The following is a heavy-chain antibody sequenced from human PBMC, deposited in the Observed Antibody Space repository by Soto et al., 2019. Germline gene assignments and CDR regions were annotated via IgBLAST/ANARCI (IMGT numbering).Heavy chain of an antibody. CDR2: INPSGGST. V-gene: IGHV1-46*01. CDR1: GYTFTSYY. D-gene: IGHD6-6*01. CDR3: ARAQRDIAARPGFGSPNPFDY. J-gene: IGHJ4*02. Sequence: GASVKVSCKASGYTFTSYYMHWVRQAPGQGLEWMGIINPSGGSTSYAQKFQGRVTMTRDTSTSTVYMELSSLRSEDTAVYYCARAQRDIAARPGFGSPNPFDYWGQGTLVTVSS.